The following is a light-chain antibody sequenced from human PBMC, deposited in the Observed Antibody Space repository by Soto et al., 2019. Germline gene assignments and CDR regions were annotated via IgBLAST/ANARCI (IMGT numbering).Light chain of an antibody. CDR1: QSVDNN. CDR3: QQYNDRPPIT. J-gene: IGKJ5*01. CDR2: GSF. V-gene: IGKV3-15*01. Sequence: EIVMTQSPVTLSASPGESATLSCRSSQSVDNNVAWYQQKPGQAPRPLIVGSFARATGIPARFSGSGSGSEFTLTISGLQSEDFAVYYCQQYNDRPPITFGQGTRLEI.